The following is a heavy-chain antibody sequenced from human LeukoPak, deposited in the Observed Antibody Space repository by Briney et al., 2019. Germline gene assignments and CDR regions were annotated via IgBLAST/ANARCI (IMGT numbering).Heavy chain of an antibody. D-gene: IGHD6-13*01. CDR3: ARHGGYSSSWHATDYFDY. CDR2: IYYSGST. J-gene: IGHJ4*02. V-gene: IGHV4-59*08. Sequence: PSETLSLTCTVSGGSISSYYWSWIRQPPGKGLEWIGYIYYSGSTNYNPSLKSRVTISVDTSKNQFSLKLSSVTAADTAVYYCARHGGYSSSWHATDYFDYWGQGTLVTVSS. CDR1: GGSISSYY.